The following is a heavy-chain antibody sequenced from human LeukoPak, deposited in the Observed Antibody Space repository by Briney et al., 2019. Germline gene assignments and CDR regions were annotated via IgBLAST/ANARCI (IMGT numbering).Heavy chain of an antibody. J-gene: IGHJ4*02. CDR3: AGWGDILTGYSSDY. CDR2: IYSGGST. CDR1: GFTVSSNY. Sequence: GGSLRLSCAASGFTVSSNYMSWVRQAPGKGLEWVSVIYSGGSTYYADSVKGRFTISRDNSKNTLYLQMNSLRAEDPAVYYCAGWGDILTGYSSDYWGQGTLVTVSS. V-gene: IGHV3-66*01. D-gene: IGHD3-9*01.